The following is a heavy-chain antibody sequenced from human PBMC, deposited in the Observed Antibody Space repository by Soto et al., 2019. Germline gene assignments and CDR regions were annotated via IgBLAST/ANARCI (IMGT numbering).Heavy chain of an antibody. J-gene: IGHJ4*02. D-gene: IGHD6-6*01. CDR2: IRSKANSYAT. Sequence: EVQLVESGGGLVQPGGSLKLSCAASGFTFSGSAMHWVRQASGKGLEWVGRIRSKANSYATAYAASVKGRFTISRDDSKNPAYLQMNSLKTEDTAVYYCTRHEGSSYGAVDYWGQGTLVTVSS. V-gene: IGHV3-73*01. CDR3: TRHEGSSYGAVDY. CDR1: GFTFSGSA.